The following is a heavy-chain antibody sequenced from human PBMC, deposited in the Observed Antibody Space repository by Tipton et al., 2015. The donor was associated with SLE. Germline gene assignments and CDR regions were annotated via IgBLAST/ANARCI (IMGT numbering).Heavy chain of an antibody. V-gene: IGHV3-30-3*01. Sequence: SLRLSCAASGFTFSSYAMHWVRQAPGKGLEWVAAISYDGSNKYYADSVKGRFTISRDNSKNTLYLQMNSLRAEDTAVYYCARDSTYDFWSGYYPHYFDYWGQGTLVTVSS. CDR3: ARDSTYDFWSGYYPHYFDY. CDR1: GFTFSSYA. CDR2: ISYDGSNK. D-gene: IGHD3-3*01. J-gene: IGHJ4*02.